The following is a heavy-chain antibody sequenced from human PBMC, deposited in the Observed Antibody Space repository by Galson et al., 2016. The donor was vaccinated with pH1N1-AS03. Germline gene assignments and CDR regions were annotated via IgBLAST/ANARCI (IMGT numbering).Heavy chain of an antibody. Sequence: TLSLTCTVSGGSIGVSYWSWIRQSPGRGVEWIGYFYYIANTKYNPSLKSRVTISVDTSKNQFSLNLTSVTAADTAVYYCANLRRGPWYLDLWGRGTMVTVSS. CDR3: ANLRRGPWYLDL. CDR1: GGSIGVSY. CDR2: FYYIANT. D-gene: IGHD4-17*01. V-gene: IGHV4-59*12. J-gene: IGHJ2*01.